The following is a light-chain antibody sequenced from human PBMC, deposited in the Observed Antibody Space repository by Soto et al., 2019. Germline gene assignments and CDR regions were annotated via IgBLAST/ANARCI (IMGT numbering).Light chain of an antibody. Sequence: DIQMTQSPSSLSASVGDRVTITCRASRSINIYLTWYQQKPGKAPKLLIYAASNLQSGVPSRFSGDGGGTHFTLTISSLQPEDFATYHCQQSHSSPYTFGQGTRLEIK. V-gene: IGKV1-39*01. CDR2: AAS. CDR1: RSINIY. J-gene: IGKJ5*01. CDR3: QQSHSSPYT.